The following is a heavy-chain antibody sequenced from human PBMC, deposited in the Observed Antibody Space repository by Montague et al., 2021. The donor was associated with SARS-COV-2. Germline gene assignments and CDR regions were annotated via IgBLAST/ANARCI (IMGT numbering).Heavy chain of an antibody. CDR3: ARELWSAGEY. V-gene: IGHV3-74*01. CDR1: GFGFSVYW. CDR2: ICPDGSDT. J-gene: IGHJ4*02. D-gene: IGHD2-21*01. Sequence: SLRLSCAASGFGFSVYWMYWVRQAPGKGLVWVSRICPDGSDTAYAEFVKGRFIISRDNAGDTLYLQMNSLRADDAALYYCARELWSAGEYWGQGALVTVSS.